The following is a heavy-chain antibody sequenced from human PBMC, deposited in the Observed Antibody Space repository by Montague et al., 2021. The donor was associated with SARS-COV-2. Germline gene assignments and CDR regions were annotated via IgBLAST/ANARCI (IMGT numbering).Heavy chain of an antibody. CDR2: IKQDGSEK. CDR3: ARVPSSNWYFDY. Sequence: YWSISWAASGFTFSSYWMSWVRQAPGKGLEWVANIKQDGSEKYYVDSVKGRFTISRDNAKNSLYLQMNSLRAEDTAVYYCARVPSSNWYFDYWGQGTLVTVSS. D-gene: IGHD6-13*01. V-gene: IGHV3-7*01. J-gene: IGHJ4*02. CDR1: GFTFSSYW.